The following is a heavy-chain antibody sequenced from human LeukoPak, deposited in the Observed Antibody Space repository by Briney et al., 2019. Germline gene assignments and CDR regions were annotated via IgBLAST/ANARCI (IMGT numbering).Heavy chain of an antibody. V-gene: IGHV4-39*07. CDR1: GGSISSSSYY. CDR2: IYYSGST. Sequence: SETLSLTCTVSGGSISSSSYYWGWIRQPPGKGLEWIGSIYYSGSTYYNPSLKSRVTISVDTSKNQFSLKLSSVTAADTAVYYCARARIVVVPAAHNWFDPWGQGTRVTVSS. CDR3: ARARIVVVPAAHNWFDP. J-gene: IGHJ5*02. D-gene: IGHD2-2*01.